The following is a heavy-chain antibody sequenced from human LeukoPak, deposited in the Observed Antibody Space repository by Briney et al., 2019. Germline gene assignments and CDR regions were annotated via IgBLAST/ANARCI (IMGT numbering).Heavy chain of an antibody. CDR3: ARVRGYSYGLPYYYYMDV. CDR2: IYTSGST. J-gene: IGHJ6*03. CDR1: GGSISSGSYY. Sequence: SQTLSLTCTVSGGSISSGSYYWSWIRQPAGKGLEWIGRIYTSGSTNYNPSLKSRVTISVDTSKNQFSLKLSSVTAADTAVYYCARVRGYSYGLPYYYYMDVWGKGTTVTISS. V-gene: IGHV4-61*02. D-gene: IGHD5-18*01.